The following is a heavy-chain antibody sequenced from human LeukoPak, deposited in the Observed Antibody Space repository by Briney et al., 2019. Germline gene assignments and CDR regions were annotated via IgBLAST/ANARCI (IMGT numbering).Heavy chain of an antibody. CDR1: GFTFSIYA. D-gene: IGHD3-22*01. J-gene: IGHJ4*02. Sequence: GGSLRLSCAASGFTFSIYAMSWVRQPPGKGLEWVSSITSAGTGTFYADSVKGRFTISRDNSENTLYLQMNSLRAEDTVIYYCAKDRPNYYDSSGHYYRRNGDYWGQGTLVTVSS. CDR3: AKDRPNYYDSSGHYYRRNGDY. CDR2: ITSAGTGT. V-gene: IGHV3-23*01.